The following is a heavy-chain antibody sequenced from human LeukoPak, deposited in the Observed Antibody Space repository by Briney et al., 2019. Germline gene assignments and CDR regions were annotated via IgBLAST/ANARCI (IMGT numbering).Heavy chain of an antibody. D-gene: IGHD2-2*01. Sequence: GGSLRLSCAASGFTFSSYWMHWVLQVPGKGLVWVARINPGGSSITYADSVKGRFTISRDNAKNTLYLQMDSLRAEDTGVYYCARSDQADDYWGQGTLVTVSS. CDR1: GFTFSSYW. V-gene: IGHV3-74*01. CDR3: ARSDQADDY. J-gene: IGHJ4*02. CDR2: INPGGSSI.